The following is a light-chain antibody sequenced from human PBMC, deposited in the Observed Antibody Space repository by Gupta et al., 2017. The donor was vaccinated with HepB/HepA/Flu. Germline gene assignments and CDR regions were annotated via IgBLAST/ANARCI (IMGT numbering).Light chain of an antibody. J-gene: IGLJ2*01. CDR2: NTH. V-gene: IGLV1-47*01. CDR3: ATWDDRLNGVL. CDR1: DSNIGSSS. Sequence: QSVLSQAPSASGPPGQRVTIICSGSDSNIGSSSVHWYQQLPGATPKLLIYNTHRRPSGVPDRFSASKSGTSASLAISGLRSEDEADYYCATWDDRLNGVLFGGGMKLTVL.